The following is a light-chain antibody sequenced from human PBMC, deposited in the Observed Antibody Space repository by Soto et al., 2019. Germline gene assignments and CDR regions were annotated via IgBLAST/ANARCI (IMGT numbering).Light chain of an antibody. CDR2: EVD. CDR3: CSYATNRWV. Sequence: QSALAQPASVSGSPGQSITFSCTGSSSDVGTFNLVSWYQQHPGKAPKLIIYEVDKRPSGVSIRFSGSKSGNTASLTISGLQAEDEADYYCCSYATNRWVFGGGTKLTVL. V-gene: IGLV2-23*02. J-gene: IGLJ3*02. CDR1: SSDVGTFNL.